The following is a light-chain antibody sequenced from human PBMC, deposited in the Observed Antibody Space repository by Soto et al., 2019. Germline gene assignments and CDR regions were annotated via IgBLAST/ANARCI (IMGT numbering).Light chain of an antibody. V-gene: IGKV1-5*03. J-gene: IGKJ1*01. CDR3: QHDNSYSEA. CDR1: QTISSW. CDR2: KAS. Sequence: DIQMTQSPSTLSGSVGDRVTITCRASQTISSWLAWYQQKPGKAPKLLIYKASTLKSGVPSRFSGSGSGTEFTLTINSLQPDDFATYYCQHDNSYSEAFGQGTKVELK.